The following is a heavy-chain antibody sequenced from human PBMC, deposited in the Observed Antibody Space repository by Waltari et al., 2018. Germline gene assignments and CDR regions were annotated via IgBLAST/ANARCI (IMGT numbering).Heavy chain of an antibody. Sequence: EVQLVQSGAEVKKPGESLKISCKGSGYSFTSYWIGWVRQMPGKGLEWMGITYPGDSDTRYSPSFQGQVTISADKSISTAYLQWSSLKASDTAMYYCARSVYYYGSGSYWDWFDPWGQGTLVTVSS. CDR2: TYPGDSDT. J-gene: IGHJ5*02. CDR3: ARSVYYYGSGSYWDWFDP. CDR1: GYSFTSYW. D-gene: IGHD3-10*01. V-gene: IGHV5-51*03.